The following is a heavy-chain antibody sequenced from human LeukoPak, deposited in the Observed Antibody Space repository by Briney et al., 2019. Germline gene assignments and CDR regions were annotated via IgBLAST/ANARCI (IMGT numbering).Heavy chain of an antibody. V-gene: IGHV4-39*07. Sequence: SETLSLTCTVSGGSISSSSYYWGWIRQPPGKGLEWIGSIYYSGSTYYNPSLKSRVTISVDTSKNQFSLKPSSVTAADTAVYYCAREGSSSWTGAFDIWGQGTMVTVSS. J-gene: IGHJ3*02. CDR1: GGSISSSSYY. CDR3: AREGSSSWTGAFDI. CDR2: IYYSGST. D-gene: IGHD6-13*01.